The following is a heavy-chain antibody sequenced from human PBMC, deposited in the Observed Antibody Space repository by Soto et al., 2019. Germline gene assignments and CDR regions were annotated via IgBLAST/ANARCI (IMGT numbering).Heavy chain of an antibody. CDR1: GGSFGIYP. J-gene: IGHJ4*02. V-gene: IGHV1-69*04. CDR2: VIPILNVA. D-gene: IGHD2-2*01. CDR3: ARESTSGLDY. Sequence: QVQLVQSGAEVKKPGSSVKVSCQTSGGSFGIYPISWVRQAPGQVLEWVGRVIPILNVANYTQKLHGRLTLTADKSTTTAYMELSSLTAEDTAVYYCARESTSGLDYGGQGTLVTVSS.